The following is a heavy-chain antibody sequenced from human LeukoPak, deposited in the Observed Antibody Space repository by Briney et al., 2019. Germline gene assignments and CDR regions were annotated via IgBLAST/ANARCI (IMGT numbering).Heavy chain of an antibody. D-gene: IGHD3-22*01. J-gene: IGHJ5*02. CDR3: AKDLRGLSYYDSSGYPRS. CDR1: GFTFSSYA. CDR2: ISGSGGST. V-gene: IGHV3-23*01. Sequence: GGSLRLSCAASGFTFSSYAMNWVRQAPGKGLEWVSAISGSGGSTYYADSVKGRFTISRDNSKNTLYLQMNSLRAEDTAVYYCAKDLRGLSYYDSSGYPRSWGQGTLVTVSS.